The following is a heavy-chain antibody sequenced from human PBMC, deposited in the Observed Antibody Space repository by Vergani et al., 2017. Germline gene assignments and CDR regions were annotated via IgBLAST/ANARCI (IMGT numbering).Heavy chain of an antibody. J-gene: IGHJ4*02. CDR2: ISAYNGNT. Sequence: QVQLVQSGAEVKKPGASVKVSCRASGYTFPSNVISGGRQAPGQGLEWMGWISAYNGNTNYAQKLQGRVTMTTDTSTSTAYMELRSLRSDDTAVYYCARRLAYGGNSHGYWGQGTLVTVSS. CDR3: ARRLAYGGNSHGY. V-gene: IGHV1-18*01. CDR1: GYTFPSNV. D-gene: IGHD4-23*01.